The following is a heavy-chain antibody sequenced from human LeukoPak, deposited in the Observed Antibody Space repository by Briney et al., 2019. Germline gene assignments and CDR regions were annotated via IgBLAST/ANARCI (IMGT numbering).Heavy chain of an antibody. J-gene: IGHJ6*03. V-gene: IGHV4-59*11. CDR1: GGSINSHY. Sequence: SETLSLTCTVSGGSINSHYWSWIRQPPGKGLEWIGYIYYSGSTNYNPSLKSRVTISVDTSKNQFSLKLSSVTAADTAVYYCASLNYDSSGYPYYYYYMDVWGKGTTVTVSS. CDR2: IYYSGST. CDR3: ASLNYDSSGYPYYYYYMDV. D-gene: IGHD3-22*01.